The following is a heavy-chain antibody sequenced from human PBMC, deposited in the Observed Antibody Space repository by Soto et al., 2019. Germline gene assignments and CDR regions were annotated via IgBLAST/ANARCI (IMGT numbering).Heavy chain of an antibody. CDR2: IFSSGTT. CDR1: GDSISSGNKY. D-gene: IGHD3-16*01. J-gene: IGHJ6*02. V-gene: IGHV4-30-4*01. Sequence: LSLTCTVSGDSISSGNKYWSWIRQPPGKGLEWIGYIFSSGTTYYNPSLKSRLTMSLDTSENQFSLKLNSLTDADTAVYYCARVPSPFDYYYAMDVWGQGTTVTVSS. CDR3: ARVPSPFDYYYAMDV.